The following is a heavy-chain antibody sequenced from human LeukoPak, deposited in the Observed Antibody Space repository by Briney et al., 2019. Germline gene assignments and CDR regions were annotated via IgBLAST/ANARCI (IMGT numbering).Heavy chain of an antibody. J-gene: IGHJ4*02. CDR2: IYYSGST. V-gene: IGHV4-39*07. D-gene: IGHD4-17*01. CDR3: ARVGNDYGDPLDY. CDR1: GGSISSSSYY. Sequence: SETLSLTCTVSGGSISSSSYYWGWIRQPPGKGLEWIGSIYYSGSTYYNPSLKSRVTISVDTSKNQFSLKLSSVTAADTAVYYCARVGNDYGDPLDYWGQGTLVTVSS.